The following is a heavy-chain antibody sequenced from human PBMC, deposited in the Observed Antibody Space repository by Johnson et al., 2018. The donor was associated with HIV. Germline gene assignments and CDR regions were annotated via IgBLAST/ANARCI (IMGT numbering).Heavy chain of an antibody. CDR1: RITFSRYW. CDR2: IKQDGSEK. V-gene: IGHV3-7*03. J-gene: IGHJ3*02. Sequence: VQLVESGGGLVQPGGSLRLSCAASRITFSRYWMTWVRQAPGKGLEWVANIKQDGSEKYYVDSVKGRFTISRDNAKNSLYLQMNSRRAEDTAVYYCARDLHALDIWGQGTMVTGSS. CDR3: ARDLHALDI.